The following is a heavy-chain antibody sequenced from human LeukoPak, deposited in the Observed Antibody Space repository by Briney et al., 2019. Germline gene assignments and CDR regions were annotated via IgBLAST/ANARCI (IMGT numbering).Heavy chain of an antibody. CDR3: ARRLDSSGWVNY. J-gene: IGHJ4*02. CDR2: IYYSGST. CDR1: GGSISSYY. V-gene: IGHV4-59*08. D-gene: IGHD6-19*01. Sequence: SQTLSLTCTVSGGSISSYYWSWIRQPPGKGLEWIGYIYYSGSTNYNPSLKSRVTISVDTSKNQFSLKLSSVTAADTAVYYCARRLDSSGWVNYWGQGTLVTVSS.